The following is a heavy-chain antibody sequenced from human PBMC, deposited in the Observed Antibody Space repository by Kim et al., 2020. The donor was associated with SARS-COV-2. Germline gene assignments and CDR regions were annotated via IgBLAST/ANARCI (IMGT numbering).Heavy chain of an antibody. J-gene: IGHJ2*01. Sequence: ADPLRGRFVISRDDAKNSLFLQMNSLKAEDTAIYYCARFYYNSGNARCFDLWGRGTLVTVSS. D-gene: IGHD3-10*01. CDR3: ARFYYNSGNARCFDL. V-gene: IGHV3-11*06.